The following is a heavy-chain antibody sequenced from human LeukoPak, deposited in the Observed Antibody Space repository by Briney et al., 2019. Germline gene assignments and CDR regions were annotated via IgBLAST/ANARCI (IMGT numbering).Heavy chain of an antibody. D-gene: IGHD2-2*01. J-gene: IGHJ6*02. V-gene: IGHV3-7*02. Sequence: GGSLRLSCTASGFTFSNYWMSWVRQTPEKGLEWVANIKQDGSETVYVDSVKGRFTISRDNSKNTLYLQMNSLRAEDTAVYYCATSASRHCSSTSCYYYYGMDVWGQGTTVTVSS. CDR3: ATSASRHCSSTSCYYYYGMDV. CDR2: IKQDGSET. CDR1: GFTFSNYW.